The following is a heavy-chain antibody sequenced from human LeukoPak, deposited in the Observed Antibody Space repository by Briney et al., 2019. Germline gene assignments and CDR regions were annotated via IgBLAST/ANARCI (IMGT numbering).Heavy chain of an antibody. CDR3: AKIFTVTTFDY. V-gene: IGHV3-30*18. D-gene: IGHD4-17*01. J-gene: IGHJ4*02. Sequence: GGSLRLSCAAAGFTFSSYGMHWVRQAPGKGLEWVAVISYDGSNKYYADSVKGRFTISRDNSKNTLYLQMNSLRAEDTPVYYCAKIFTVTTFDYWGQGTLVTVSS. CDR1: GFTFSSYG. CDR2: ISYDGSNK.